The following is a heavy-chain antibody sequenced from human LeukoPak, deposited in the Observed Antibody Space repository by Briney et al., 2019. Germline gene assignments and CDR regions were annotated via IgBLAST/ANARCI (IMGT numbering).Heavy chain of an antibody. CDR3: ARVARLVTTNWFDP. CDR1: GYTITGYY. D-gene: IGHD4-17*01. V-gene: IGHV1-2*02. CDR2: INPNSGGT. Sequence: ASVKVSCKASGYTITGYYMHWVRQAPGQGLEWMGWINPNSGGTNYAQKFQGRVTMTRDTSISTAYMELSRLRSDDTAVYYCARVARLVTTNWFDPWGQGTLVTVSS. J-gene: IGHJ5*02.